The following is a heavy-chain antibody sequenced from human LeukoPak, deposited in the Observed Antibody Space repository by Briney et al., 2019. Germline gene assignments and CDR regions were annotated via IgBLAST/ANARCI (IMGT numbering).Heavy chain of an antibody. Sequence: ASVRVSCKASGYTFTSYAMNWVRQAPGQGLEWLGWINTNTGNLTYAQGFTGRFVFSLDTSVSTAYLQISNLKAEDTAVYYCARVGGYCSSTSCYSYFDYWGQGTLVTVSS. V-gene: IGHV7-4-1*02. J-gene: IGHJ4*02. CDR3: ARVGGYCSSTSCYSYFDY. CDR1: GYTFTSYA. D-gene: IGHD2-2*01. CDR2: INTNTGNL.